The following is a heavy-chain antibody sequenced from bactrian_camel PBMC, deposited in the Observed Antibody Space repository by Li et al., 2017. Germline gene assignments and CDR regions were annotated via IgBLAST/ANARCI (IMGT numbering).Heavy chain of an antibody. Sequence: HVQLVESGGGLVQPGGSLRLSCAGSGGYYAYMGWFRQAPGKEREGVAAISISADRYYADPVKGRFTISQDNAKNMVYLQMDSLKFEDTGTYICAARRYWAAAPLAAEWDYLGRGTQVTVS. D-gene: IGHD1*01. V-gene: IGHV3S53*01. CDR3: AARRYWAAAPLAAEWDY. J-gene: IGHJ4*01. CDR1: GGYYAY. CDR2: ISISADR.